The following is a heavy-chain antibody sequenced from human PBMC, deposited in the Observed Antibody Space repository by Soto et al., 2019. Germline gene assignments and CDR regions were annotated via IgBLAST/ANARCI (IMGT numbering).Heavy chain of an antibody. CDR1: GYTFTAYP. CDR3: TRARRGET. CDR2: INTDNGDT. D-gene: IGHD2-21*01. J-gene: IGHJ1*01. Sequence: QVQLVQSGAEVKKPGASVKLSCEASGYTFTAYPIHWVRQAPGQRLEWMGWINTDNGDTKYSQNFQGRVTITRDTSASTAYMELSSLTSEDTAVYYCTRARRGETWGQGTLVTVSS. V-gene: IGHV1-3*04.